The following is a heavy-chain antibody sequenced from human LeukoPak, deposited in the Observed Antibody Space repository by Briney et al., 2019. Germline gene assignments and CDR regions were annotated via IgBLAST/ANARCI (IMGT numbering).Heavy chain of an antibody. CDR1: GGTFSSYA. Sequence: SVKVSCKASGGTFSSYAISWVRQAPGQGLEWMGGIIPIFGTANYAQKFQGRVMITADESTSTAYMELSSLRSEDTAVYYCAREVTVVTPYYFDYWGQGTLVTVSS. CDR3: AREVTVVTPYYFDY. J-gene: IGHJ4*02. V-gene: IGHV1-69*01. D-gene: IGHD4-23*01. CDR2: IIPIFGTA.